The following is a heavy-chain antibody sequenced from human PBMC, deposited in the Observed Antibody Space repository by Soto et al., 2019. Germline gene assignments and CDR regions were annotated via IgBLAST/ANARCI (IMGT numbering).Heavy chain of an antibody. CDR1: GVSISSNYY. Sequence: QVLLQESGPGLVQPSGTLSLSCVVSGVSISSNYYWGWVRQPPGKGLEWLGDISHIGSVNYNPSLKRRVIISMDKSQNQFSLKVNSVPAADTAVYYCARSFGWYAIDYWGQGTLVIVSS. D-gene: IGHD6-19*01. J-gene: IGHJ4*02. CDR3: ARSFGWYAIDY. CDR2: ISHIGSV. V-gene: IGHV4-4*02.